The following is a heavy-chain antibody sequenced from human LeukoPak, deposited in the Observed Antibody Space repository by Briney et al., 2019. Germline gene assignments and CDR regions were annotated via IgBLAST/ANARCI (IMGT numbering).Heavy chain of an antibody. D-gene: IGHD2-2*01. CDR3: ARARRWNCSSTSCQLPFDY. Sequence: PSETLSLTCAVYGGSFSGYYWSWIRQPPGKGLEWIGYIYYSGSTNYNPSLKSRVTISVDTSKNQFSLKLSSVTAADTAVYYCARARRWNCSSTSCQLPFDYWGQGTLVTVSS. J-gene: IGHJ4*02. CDR2: IYYSGST. CDR1: GGSFSGYY. V-gene: IGHV4-34*01.